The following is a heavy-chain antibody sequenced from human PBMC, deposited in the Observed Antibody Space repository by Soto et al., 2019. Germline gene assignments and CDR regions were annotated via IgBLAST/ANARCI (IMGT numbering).Heavy chain of an antibody. CDR3: ATVLYYDILTGYYNPFDY. CDR1: GASVSSGDYY. Sequence: SETLSLTCTVSGASVSSGDYYWNWIRQPPGKGLEWIGYIYYSGSTNYNPSLKSRVIISVDTSKNQFSLKLSSVTAADTAVYYCATVLYYDILTGYYNPFDYWGQGTLVNVSS. CDR2: IYYSGST. J-gene: IGHJ4*02. V-gene: IGHV4-61*08. D-gene: IGHD3-9*01.